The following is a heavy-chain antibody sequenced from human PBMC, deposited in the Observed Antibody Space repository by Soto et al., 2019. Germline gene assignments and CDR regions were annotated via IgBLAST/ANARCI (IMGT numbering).Heavy chain of an antibody. Sequence: TSETLSLTCAVSGYSISSGYYWGWIRQPPGKGLEWIGSIYHSGSTYYNPSLKSRVTISVDTSKNQFSLKLSSVTAADTAVYYCARGLSSYANWFDPWGQGTLVTVSS. CDR1: GYSISSGYY. D-gene: IGHD3-16*01. J-gene: IGHJ5*02. CDR2: IYHSGST. CDR3: ARGLSSYANWFDP. V-gene: IGHV4-38-2*01.